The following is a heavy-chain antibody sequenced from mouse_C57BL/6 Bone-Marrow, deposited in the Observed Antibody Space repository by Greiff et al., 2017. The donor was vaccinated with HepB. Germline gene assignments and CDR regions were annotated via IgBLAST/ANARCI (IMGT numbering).Heavy chain of an antibody. CDR1: GYTFTDYE. Sequence: QVQLQQSGAELVRPGASVTLSCKASGYTFTDYEMHWVKQTPVHGLEWIGAIDPETGGTAYNQKFKGKAILTADKSSSTAYMALRSLTSEDSAVYYCTREELIDYGYFDYWGQGTTLTVSS. J-gene: IGHJ2*01. V-gene: IGHV1-15*01. CDR2: IDPETGGT. CDR3: TREELIDYGYFDY. D-gene: IGHD2-4*01.